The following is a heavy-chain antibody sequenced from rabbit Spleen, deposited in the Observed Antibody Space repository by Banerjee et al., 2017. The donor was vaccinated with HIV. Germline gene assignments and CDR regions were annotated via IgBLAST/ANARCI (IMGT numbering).Heavy chain of an antibody. J-gene: IGHJ3*01. D-gene: IGHD1-1*01. V-gene: IGHV1S40*01. CDR2: IAGSSSGFT. CDR1: GFSFNSGYD. Sequence: QSLEESGGDLVKPGASLTLTCKASGFSFNSGYDMCWVRQAPGKGLEWISCIAGSSSGFTYSATWAKGRFTISKTSSTTVTLQMTSLTAADTATYFCARDLDGVIGWNFGWWGQGTLVTVS. CDR3: ARDLDGVIGWNFGW.